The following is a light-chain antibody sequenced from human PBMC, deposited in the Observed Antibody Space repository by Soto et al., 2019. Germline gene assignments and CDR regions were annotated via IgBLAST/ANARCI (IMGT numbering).Light chain of an antibody. Sequence: QSVLTQPRSVSGSPGQSVTISCTGTSSDVGGYNYVSWYQQYPGKAPKLMTYDVSKRPSGIPDRFSGSKSGNTASLTISGLQADDEADYYCCSYAGSYTWVFGGGTQLTVL. CDR3: CSYAGSYTWV. CDR2: DVS. CDR1: SSDVGGYNY. J-gene: IGLJ7*01. V-gene: IGLV2-11*01.